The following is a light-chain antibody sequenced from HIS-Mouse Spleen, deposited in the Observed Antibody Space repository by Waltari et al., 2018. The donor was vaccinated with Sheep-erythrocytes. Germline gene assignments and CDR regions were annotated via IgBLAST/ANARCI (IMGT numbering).Light chain of an antibody. CDR2: HDS. V-gene: IGLV3-1*01. J-gene: IGLJ3*02. Sequence: SYELTQPPSVSVSPGQTASLTCPGYKLGDKYACWYQQKPGQSPVLVIYHDSKRPSGIPERFSGSNSGNTATLTISGTQAMDEADYYCQAWDSSTAWVFGGGTKLTVL. CDR1: KLGDKY. CDR3: QAWDSSTAWV.